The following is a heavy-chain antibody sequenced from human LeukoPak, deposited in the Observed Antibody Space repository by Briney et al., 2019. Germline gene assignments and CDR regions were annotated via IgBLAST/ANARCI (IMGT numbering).Heavy chain of an antibody. CDR2: IYSGGST. J-gene: IGHJ4*02. V-gene: IGHV3-53*01. Sequence: PGGSLRLSCAASGFTVGSNYLSWVRQAPGKGLEWVSVIYSGGSTYYADSVKGRFTISRDNSKNTLYLQMNCLRAEDTAVYYCARDRGYCSSTSCYGGSFDYWGQGTLVTVSS. CDR3: ARDRGYCSSTSCYGGSFDY. CDR1: GFTVGSNY. D-gene: IGHD2-2*01.